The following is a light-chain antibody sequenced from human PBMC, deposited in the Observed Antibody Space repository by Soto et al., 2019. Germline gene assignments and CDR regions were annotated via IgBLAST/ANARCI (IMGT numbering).Light chain of an antibody. J-gene: IGKJ1*01. CDR1: QSVSSN. Sequence: EIVMTQSPATLSASPGERATISCRASQSVSSNLAWFQQKPGQAPRLVVYGASFRATGIPARFSGSGSGTEFSLTISRLQSEDFAVYYCQQYNNWPQTFGQGTKV. V-gene: IGKV3-15*01. CDR2: GAS. CDR3: QQYNNWPQT.